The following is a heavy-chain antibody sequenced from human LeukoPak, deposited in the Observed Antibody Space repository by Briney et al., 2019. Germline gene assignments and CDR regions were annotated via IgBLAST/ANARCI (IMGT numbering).Heavy chain of an antibody. CDR1: GYSISSGYY. D-gene: IGHD3-10*01. CDR3: ARVYYPGSGNKFFDY. J-gene: IGHJ4*02. V-gene: IGHV4-38-2*02. Sequence: SETLSLTCTVSGYSISSGYYWGWIRQPPGKGLEWIGSIDHSGTTYYSPSLKSRVTISADTSKNQFSLKLRSVTAADTAMYYCARVYYPGSGNKFFDYWGPGTLVTVSS. CDR2: IDHSGTT.